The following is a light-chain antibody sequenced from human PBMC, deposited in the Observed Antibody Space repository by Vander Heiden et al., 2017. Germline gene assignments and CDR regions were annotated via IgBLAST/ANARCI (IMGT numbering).Light chain of an antibody. V-gene: IGKV3-15*01. Sequence: IVFTKSPATLSVSPGERATLSCRASQSISSLLAWYQQKPGQAPRLLIYRASTRATDIAARFSGSGSGTEFTLTISSLHSEDFAAYYCQQYNKWPITFGQGTRLEIK. CDR1: QSISSL. CDR2: RAS. J-gene: IGKJ5*01. CDR3: QQYNKWPIT.